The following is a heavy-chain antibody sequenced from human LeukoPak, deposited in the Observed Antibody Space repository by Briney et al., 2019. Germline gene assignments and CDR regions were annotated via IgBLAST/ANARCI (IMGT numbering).Heavy chain of an antibody. CDR3: AELGITMIGGV. CDR2: ISSSGSTI. CDR1: GFTFSSHG. Sequence: GGTLRLSCAASGFTFSSHGMNWVRQAPGKGLEWVSYISSSGSTIYYADSVKGRFTISRDNAKNSLYLQMNSLRAEDTAVYYCAELGITMIGGVWGKGATVTISS. J-gene: IGHJ6*04. D-gene: IGHD3-10*02. V-gene: IGHV3-48*03.